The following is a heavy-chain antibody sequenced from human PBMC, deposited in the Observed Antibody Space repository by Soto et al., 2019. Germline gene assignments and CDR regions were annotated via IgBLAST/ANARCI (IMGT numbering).Heavy chain of an antibody. CDR3: AKARVRIVGANSFDY. D-gene: IGHD1-26*01. J-gene: IGHJ4*02. CDR1: GFTFSNYG. CDR2: ISDDGDKR. V-gene: IGHV3-30*18. Sequence: GGSLRLSXVGSGFTFSNYGMHWVRQPPGKGLEWVALISDDGDKRYYADSVRGRLIISRDNSKDTLYLQMNSLGPDDTAVYFCAKARVRIVGANSFDYWGQGTPVTVSS.